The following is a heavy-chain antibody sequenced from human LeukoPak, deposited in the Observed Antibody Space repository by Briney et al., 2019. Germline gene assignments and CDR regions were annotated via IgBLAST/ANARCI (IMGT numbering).Heavy chain of an antibody. V-gene: IGHV5-51*01. CDR3: ARQVDYGDPYYYYYGMDV. CDR2: IYPGDSDT. Sequence: GESLKISCKGSGYSFTSYWIGWVREMPRKGLEWMGIIYPGDSDTRYSPSFQGQVTISADKSISTAYLQWSSLKASDTAMYYCARQVDYGDPYYYYYGMDVWGQGTTVTVSS. CDR1: GYSFTSYW. J-gene: IGHJ6*02. D-gene: IGHD4-17*01.